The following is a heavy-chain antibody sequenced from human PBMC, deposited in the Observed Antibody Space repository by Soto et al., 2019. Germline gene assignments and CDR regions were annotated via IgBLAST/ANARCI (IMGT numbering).Heavy chain of an antibody. D-gene: IGHD3-10*01. CDR2: IRTKSNNFAT. J-gene: IGHJ6*02. V-gene: IGHV3-73*01. CDR3: SIHQEGRSMVFYGMDV. CDR1: GFTLSGSD. Sequence: HPGGSLRLSCAASGFTLSGSDIHWVRQASGKGLEWVGRIRTKSNNFATSYAESVRGRFTISRDDSDNTASLQMSSLKTEDTAIYYCSIHQEGRSMVFYGMDVWGQGTTVTVSS.